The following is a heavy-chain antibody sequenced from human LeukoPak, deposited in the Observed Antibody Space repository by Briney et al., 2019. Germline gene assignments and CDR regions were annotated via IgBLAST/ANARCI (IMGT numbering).Heavy chain of an antibody. Sequence: GAAVKVSCKASGGTFSIYAICCVRQAPGQGLEWRGGIIPIFGTANYAQKFQGRVTITTDESTSTAYMELSSLRSEDTAVYYCASPSVGLWLRNYYYYMDVWGKGTTVTVSS. CDR1: GGTFSIYA. CDR2: IIPIFGTA. V-gene: IGHV1-69*05. CDR3: ASPSVGLWLRNYYYYMDV. J-gene: IGHJ6*03. D-gene: IGHD5-18*01.